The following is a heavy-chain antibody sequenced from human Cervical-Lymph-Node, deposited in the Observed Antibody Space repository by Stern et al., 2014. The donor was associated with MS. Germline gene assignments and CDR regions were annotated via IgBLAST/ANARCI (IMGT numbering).Heavy chain of an antibody. J-gene: IGHJ4*02. CDR2: ISSSGSYI. V-gene: IGHV3-21*01. D-gene: IGHD6-13*01. Sequence: EVQLVESGGGLVKPGGSLRLSCAASGFTFSSYSMNWVRQAPGKGLEWVSSISSSGSYIYYADSVKGRFTISRDNAKNSLYLQMNSLRAEDTAVYYCARDVRAAAAPDYWGQGTLVTVSS. CDR1: GFTFSSYS. CDR3: ARDVRAAAAPDY.